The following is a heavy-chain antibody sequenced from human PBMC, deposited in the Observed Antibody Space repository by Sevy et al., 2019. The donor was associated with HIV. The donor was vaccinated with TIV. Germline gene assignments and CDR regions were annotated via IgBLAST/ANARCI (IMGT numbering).Heavy chain of an antibody. Sequence: GGSLRLSCSASGFTFSSYAMHWVRQAPGKGLEYVSAISSNGGSTYYADSVKGRFTISRDNSKNTLYLQMSSLRAEDTAGYYCVKDRGAGGYYYGSGSYTYYYYYYGMDVWGQGTTVTVSS. CDR2: ISSNGGST. V-gene: IGHV3-64D*06. CDR3: VKDRGAGGYYYGSGSYTYYYYYYGMDV. D-gene: IGHD3-10*01. CDR1: GFTFSSYA. J-gene: IGHJ6*02.